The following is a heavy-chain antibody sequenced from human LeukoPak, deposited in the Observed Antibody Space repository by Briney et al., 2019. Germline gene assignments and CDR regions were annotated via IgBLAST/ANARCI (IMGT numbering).Heavy chain of an antibody. D-gene: IGHD1-26*01. CDR3: AIQGGSGRKDFDY. CDR2: ISYDGGEK. Sequence: QPGMSLRLSCAASGFTFSTFGIHWVRQAPGKGLEWVVIISYDGGEKHYADSVKGRFTISRDNSKNSLYLQMNSLKTEDTGVYYCAIQGGSGRKDFDYWGLGTLVTVSS. V-gene: IGHV3-30*03. J-gene: IGHJ4*02. CDR1: GFTFSTFG.